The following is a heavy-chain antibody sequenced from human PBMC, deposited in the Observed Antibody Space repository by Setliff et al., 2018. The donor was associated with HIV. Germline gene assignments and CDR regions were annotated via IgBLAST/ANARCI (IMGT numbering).Heavy chain of an antibody. V-gene: IGHV4-34*01. D-gene: IGHD5-18*01. Sequence: SSETLSLTCAVYGGSFSGYYWSWIRQPPGKGLEWIGEINHSGSTNYNPSLKSRVNISVDTSKNQFSLKLSSVTAADTAVYYCARRGAAMVLNWFDPWGQGTLVTSPQ. CDR2: INHSGST. J-gene: IGHJ5*02. CDR1: GGSFSGYY. CDR3: ARRGAAMVLNWFDP.